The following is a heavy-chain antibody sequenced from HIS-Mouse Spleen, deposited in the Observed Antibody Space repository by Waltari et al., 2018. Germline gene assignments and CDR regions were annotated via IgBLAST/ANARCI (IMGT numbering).Heavy chain of an antibody. CDR3: ARGYSNYVPYFDY. CDR1: GFTFSSSD. Sequence: EVQLVESGGGLVQPGGSLRLSWAASGFTFSSSDMHWVRQATGKGLEWVSAIGTAGDTYYPGSVKGRFTISRENAKNSLYLQMNSLRAGDTAVYYCARGYSNYVPYFDYWGQGTLVTVSS. V-gene: IGHV3-13*01. J-gene: IGHJ4*02. CDR2: IGTAGDT. D-gene: IGHD4-4*01.